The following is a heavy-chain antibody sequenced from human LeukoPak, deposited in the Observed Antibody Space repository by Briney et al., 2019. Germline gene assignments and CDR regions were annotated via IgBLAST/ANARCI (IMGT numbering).Heavy chain of an antibody. Sequence: PSETLSLTCTVSGGSISSSSYYWGWIRQPPGKGLEWIGSIYYSGSTYYNPSLKSRVTISVDTSKNQFSLKLSSVTAADTAVYYCARRSDYGGNYIFDYWGQGALVTVSS. CDR2: IYYSGST. CDR1: GGSISSSSYY. J-gene: IGHJ4*02. CDR3: ARRSDYGGNYIFDY. D-gene: IGHD4-23*01. V-gene: IGHV4-39*07.